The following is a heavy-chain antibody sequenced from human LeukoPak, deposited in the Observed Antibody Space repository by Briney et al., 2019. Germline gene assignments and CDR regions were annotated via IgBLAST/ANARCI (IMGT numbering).Heavy chain of an antibody. V-gene: IGHV4-30-4*01. J-gene: IGHJ4*02. CDR2: IYYSGST. D-gene: IGHD5-18*01. CDR3: ARTDAMVVVFDY. Sequence: SETLSLTCTVSGGSISSGDYYWSWIRQPPGKGLEWIGYIYYSGSTYYNPSLKSQVTISVDTSKNQFSLKLSSVTAADTAVYYCARTDAMVVVFDYWGQGTLVTVSS. CDR1: GGSISSGDYY.